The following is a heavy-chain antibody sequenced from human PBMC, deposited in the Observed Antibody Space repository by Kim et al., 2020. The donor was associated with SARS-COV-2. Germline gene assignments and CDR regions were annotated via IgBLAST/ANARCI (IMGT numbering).Heavy chain of an antibody. CDR1: GGSISSGSYY. J-gene: IGHJ4*02. CDR3: ASGYGSGSYYNDGPDY. CDR2: IYTSGST. V-gene: IGHV4-61*02. Sequence: SETLSLTCTVSGGSISSGSYYWSWIRQPAGKGLEWIGRIYTSGSTNYNPSLKSRVTISVDTSKNQFSLKLSSVTAADTAVYYCASGYGSGSYYNDGPDYWGQGTLVTVSS. D-gene: IGHD3-10*01.